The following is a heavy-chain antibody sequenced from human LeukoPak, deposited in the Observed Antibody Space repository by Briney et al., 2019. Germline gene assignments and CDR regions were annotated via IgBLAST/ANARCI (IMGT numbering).Heavy chain of an antibody. J-gene: IGHJ4*02. CDR3: ARAYYYDSSGSPAY. Sequence: PAGSLRLSCAASGFTFSSYAMHWVRQAPGKGLEWVAVISYDGMNKYYADSVKGRFTISRDNSKNTLYLQMNSLRAEDTAVYYCARAYYYDSSGSPAYWGQGTLVTVSS. CDR1: GFTFSSYA. CDR2: ISYDGMNK. D-gene: IGHD3-22*01. V-gene: IGHV3-30*04.